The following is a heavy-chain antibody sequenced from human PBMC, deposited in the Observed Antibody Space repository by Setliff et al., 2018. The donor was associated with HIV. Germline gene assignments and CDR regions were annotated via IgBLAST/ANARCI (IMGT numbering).Heavy chain of an antibody. D-gene: IGHD2-2*01. J-gene: IGHJ4*02. CDR1: GGSFSRYY. CDR3: ARTRGYCSKTSCYALRGPDY. V-gene: IGHV4-34*01. Sequence: SETLSLTCAVYGGSFSRYYWNWIRQSPGKGLEWIGEINHSGSTNYNPSLKSRVTIPVDTSKNQFSLKLSSVTAADTAVYYCARTRGYCSKTSCYALRGPDYWGQGTLVTVSS. CDR2: INHSGST.